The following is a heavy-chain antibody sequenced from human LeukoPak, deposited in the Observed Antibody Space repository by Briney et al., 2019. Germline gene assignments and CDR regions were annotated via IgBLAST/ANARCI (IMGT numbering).Heavy chain of an antibody. CDR2: ISWNSGSI. D-gene: IGHD6-19*01. CDR3: AKDVYRIAVAGDLFDY. Sequence: GGSLRLSCAASGFTFDDYAMHWVRQAPGEGLEWVSGISWNSGSIGYADSVKGRFTISRDNAKNSLYLQMNSLRAEDTALYYCAKDVYRIAVAGDLFDYWGQGTLVTVSS. CDR1: GFTFDDYA. J-gene: IGHJ4*02. V-gene: IGHV3-9*01.